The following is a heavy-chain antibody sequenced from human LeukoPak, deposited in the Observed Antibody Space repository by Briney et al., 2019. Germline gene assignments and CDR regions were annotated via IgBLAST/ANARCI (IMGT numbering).Heavy chain of an antibody. J-gene: IGHJ4*02. CDR2: IYYSGST. D-gene: IGHD3-3*02. Sequence: SETLSLTCTVSGGSISSGGYYWSWIRQHPGKGLEWIGYIYYSGSTYYNPSLKSRVTISVDTSKNQFSLKLSSVTAADTAVYYCARFKSTFLEWSEGEPYDPYFDYWGQGTLVTVSS. CDR3: ARFKSTFLEWSEGEPYDPYFDY. V-gene: IGHV4-31*03. CDR1: GGSISSGGYY.